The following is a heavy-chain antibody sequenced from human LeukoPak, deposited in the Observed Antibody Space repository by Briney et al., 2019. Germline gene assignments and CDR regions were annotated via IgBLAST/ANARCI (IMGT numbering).Heavy chain of an antibody. Sequence: GGSLRLSCAASGFTFSSYSMNWVRQAPGKGLEWVSSISSGSSYIYYADSVKGRFTISRDNAKNSLYLQMNSLRAEDTAVYYCARGGYSSSYFYFDYWGQGTLVTVSS. J-gene: IGHJ4*02. V-gene: IGHV3-21*01. CDR2: ISSGSSYI. CDR3: ARGGYSSSYFYFDY. CDR1: GFTFSSYS. D-gene: IGHD6-13*01.